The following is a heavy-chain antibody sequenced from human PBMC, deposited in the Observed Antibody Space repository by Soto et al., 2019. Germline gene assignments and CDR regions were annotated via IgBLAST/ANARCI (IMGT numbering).Heavy chain of an antibody. CDR2: IIPILGIA. D-gene: IGHD1-26*01. CDR1: GGTFSSYT. J-gene: IGHJ1*01. V-gene: IGHV1-69*02. CDR3: ARGIVGATVGRSEFLHY. Sequence: SVKVSCKASGGTFSSYTISWVRQAPGQGLEWMGRIIPILGIANYAQKFQGRVTITADKSTSTAYMELSSLRSEDTAVYYCARGIVGATVGRSEFLHYSGQRSLVIVSA.